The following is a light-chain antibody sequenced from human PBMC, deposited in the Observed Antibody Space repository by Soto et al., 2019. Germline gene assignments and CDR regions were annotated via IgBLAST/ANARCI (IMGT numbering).Light chain of an antibody. CDR1: QDISNY. CDR2: YAS. Sequence: DIQMTQSPSSLSASVGDRVTITCQASQDISNYLNWYQQKPGKAPKRLIYYASTLETGVLSRFSGSGSWTDFTFTIISLQPEDIATYYCQQYDNLLPLTFGQGTRLEIK. V-gene: IGKV1-33*01. CDR3: QQYDNLLPLT. J-gene: IGKJ5*01.